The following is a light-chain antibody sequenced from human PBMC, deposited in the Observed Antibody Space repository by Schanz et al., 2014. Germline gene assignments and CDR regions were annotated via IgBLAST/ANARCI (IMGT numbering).Light chain of an antibody. CDR3: SSYAGSSTWV. Sequence: QSVLTQPASVSGSPGQSITISCTGTSSDVGDYNSVSWYQQHPGKAPKLMIYDVSNRPSGVSYRFSGSKSGNTAALTISGLQAEDEADYYCSSYAGSSTWVFGGGTKLTVL. CDR2: DVS. CDR1: SSDVGDYNS. J-gene: IGLJ3*02. V-gene: IGLV2-14*03.